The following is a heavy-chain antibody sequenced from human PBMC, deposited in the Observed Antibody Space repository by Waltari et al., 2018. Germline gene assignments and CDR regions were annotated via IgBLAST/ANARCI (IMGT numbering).Heavy chain of an antibody. J-gene: IGHJ3*02. CDR2: IYYSGRT. V-gene: IGHV4-39*02. Sequence: QLQLQESGPGLVKPSETLSLTCTVSGGSISSSSYYWGWIRQPPGKGMEWIGSIYYSGRTYYNPSLKSRVTISVDTSNIHFSLKLSSVTAADTAVYYCAREGIHDAFDIWGQGTMVTVSS. CDR1: GGSISSSSYY. D-gene: IGHD6-13*01. CDR3: AREGIHDAFDI.